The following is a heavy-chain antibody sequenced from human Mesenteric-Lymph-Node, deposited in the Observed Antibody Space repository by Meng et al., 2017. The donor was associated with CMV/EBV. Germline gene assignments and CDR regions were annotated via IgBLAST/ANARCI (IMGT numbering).Heavy chain of an antibody. Sequence: GSLRLSCTVSGGSISSYYWSWIRQPPGKGLEWIGYIYYSGSTNYNPSLKSRVTISVDTSKNQFSLKLSSVTAADTAVYYCARVFYLQSTLLIFDYWGQGTLVTVSS. CDR3: ARVFYLQSTLLIFDY. CDR2: IYYSGST. V-gene: IGHV4-59*01. J-gene: IGHJ4*02. CDR1: GGSISSYY.